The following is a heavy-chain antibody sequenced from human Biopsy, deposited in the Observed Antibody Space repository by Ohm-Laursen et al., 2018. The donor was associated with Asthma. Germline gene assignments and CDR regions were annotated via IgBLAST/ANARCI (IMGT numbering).Heavy chain of an antibody. D-gene: IGHD4-17*01. Sequence: GSSVKVSCKASGGMFGNYAISWVRQAPGQGLEWMGGHDHEEGGTVNAWRFQGRVTMTEDTSTDTAHMELSSLSSDDTAVYYCASDFPKDYVRYNFQFWGQGTLVTVSS. J-gene: IGHJ4*02. CDR3: ASDFPKDYVRYNFQF. CDR2: HDHEEGGT. V-gene: IGHV1-24*01. CDR1: GGMFGNYA.